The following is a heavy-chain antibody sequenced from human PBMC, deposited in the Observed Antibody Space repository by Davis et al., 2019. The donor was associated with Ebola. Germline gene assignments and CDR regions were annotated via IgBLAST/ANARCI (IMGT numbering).Heavy chain of an antibody. V-gene: IGHV1-3*01. D-gene: IGHD6-19*01. CDR3: ARASFGYNSGWYADY. Sequence: SVTVSCKASGFTLTKYAIHWVRQAPGQRLEWMGWVHGGNGNTKYSQRFQGRVTITTDTSASTVYLDLTSLRSEDTAVFYCARASFGYNSGWYADYWGPGSLVTVSS. CDR1: GFTLTKYA. J-gene: IGHJ4*02. CDR2: VHGGNGNT.